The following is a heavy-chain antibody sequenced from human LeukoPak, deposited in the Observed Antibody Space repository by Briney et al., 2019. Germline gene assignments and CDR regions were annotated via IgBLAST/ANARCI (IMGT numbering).Heavy chain of an antibody. CDR3: ANRNYYDSSGYYYHYYFDY. D-gene: IGHD3-22*01. V-gene: IGHV3-23*01. CDR1: GFTFSSYA. Sequence: GGSLRLSCAASGFTFSSYAMSWVRQAPGKGLDWVSAISGSGGSTYYADSVKGRFTISRDNSKNTLYLQMNSLRAEDTAVYYCANRNYYDSSGYYYHYYFDYWGQGTLVTVPS. J-gene: IGHJ4*02. CDR2: ISGSGGST.